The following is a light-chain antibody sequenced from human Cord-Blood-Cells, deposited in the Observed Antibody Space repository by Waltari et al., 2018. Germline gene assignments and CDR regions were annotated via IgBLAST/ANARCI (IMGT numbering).Light chain of an antibody. Sequence: AIRMTQSPSSLSASTGDRVTITCRASQGISSYVAWYQQKPGKAPKLLIYAASSLQSGVPSRFSGSGSGTDFTLTISCLQSEDFATYYCQQYYSYALYTFGQGTKLEIK. CDR3: QQYYSYALYT. J-gene: IGKJ2*01. V-gene: IGKV1-8*01. CDR2: AAS. CDR1: QGISSY.